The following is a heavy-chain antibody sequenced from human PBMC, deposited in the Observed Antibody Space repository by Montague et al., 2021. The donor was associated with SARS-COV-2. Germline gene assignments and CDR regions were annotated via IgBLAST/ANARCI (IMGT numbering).Heavy chain of an antibody. D-gene: IGHD1-26*01. CDR1: GDSDSGISLA. J-gene: IGHJ4*02. Sequence: CAISGDSDSGISLARKWNRQTPEIQSGRLGVTYLRFKKNNDYAVSVKSRITINPDTSKNQISLQLNSVTPEDTAVYYCARTSASSDYWGQGTLVTVSS. V-gene: IGHV6-1*01. CDR3: ARTSASSDY. CDR2: TYLRFKKNN.